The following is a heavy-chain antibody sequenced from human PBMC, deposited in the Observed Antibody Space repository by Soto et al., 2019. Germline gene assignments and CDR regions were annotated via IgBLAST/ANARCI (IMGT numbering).Heavy chain of an antibody. CDR3: ARVHVMVVPGSTFDY. D-gene: IGHD6-19*01. CDR1: GGSISSSSYY. V-gene: IGHV4-39*07. CDR2: IYYSGST. J-gene: IGHJ4*01. Sequence: SETLSLTCTVSGGSISSSSYYWGWIRQPPGKGLEWIGSIYYSGSTYYNPSLKSRITISVDTSNNQFSLKLTSVTAADTAVYYCARVHVMVVPGSTFDYWGHGTLVTVSS.